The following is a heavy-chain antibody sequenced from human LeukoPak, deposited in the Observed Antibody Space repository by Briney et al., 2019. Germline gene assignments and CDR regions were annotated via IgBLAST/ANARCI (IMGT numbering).Heavy chain of an antibody. D-gene: IGHD2-2*01. CDR2: ISSSSSYI. Sequence: GGSLRLSCAASGFTFSSYSMNWVRQAPGKGLEWVSSISSSSSYIYYADSVKGRFTISRDNAKNSLYLQMNSLRAEDTAVYYCASRYCSSTSCLYYFDYWGQGTLVTVSS. V-gene: IGHV3-21*01. CDR3: ASRYCSSTSCLYYFDY. CDR1: GFTFSSYS. J-gene: IGHJ4*02.